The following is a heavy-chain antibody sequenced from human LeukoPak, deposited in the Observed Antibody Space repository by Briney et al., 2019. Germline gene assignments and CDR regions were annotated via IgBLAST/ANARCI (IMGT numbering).Heavy chain of an antibody. Sequence: SSETLSLTCTVSGGSISSADYYWGWIRQPPGKGLEWIGSIYYSGSTYYNPSLKSQVTISVDTSKNQFSLKLSSVTAADTAVYYCARQDVEVASTMPLLRHWFDPWGQGTLVTVSS. CDR1: GGSISSADYY. J-gene: IGHJ5*02. CDR2: IYYSGST. CDR3: ARQDVEVASTMPLLRHWFDP. D-gene: IGHD2-2*01. V-gene: IGHV4-39*01.